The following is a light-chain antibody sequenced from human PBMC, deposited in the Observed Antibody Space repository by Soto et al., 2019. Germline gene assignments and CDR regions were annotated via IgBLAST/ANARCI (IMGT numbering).Light chain of an antibody. V-gene: IGLV1-47*01. CDR2: RND. J-gene: IGLJ2*01. Sequence: QSVLTQPPSASVTPGQRVTISCSGSSFNIGSNYVYWCQHLPGTAPKLLIYRNDQRPSGVPDRISGSKSGTSASLAISGLRSEDEGDYYCAAWDDSLSGVIFGGGTKLTVL. CDR1: SFNIGSNY. CDR3: AAWDDSLSGVI.